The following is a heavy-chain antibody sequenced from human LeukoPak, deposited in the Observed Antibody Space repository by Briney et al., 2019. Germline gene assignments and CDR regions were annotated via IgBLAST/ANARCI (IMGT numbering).Heavy chain of an antibody. CDR1: GYTFTDYA. V-gene: IGHV1-46*01. CDR2: FYPNSAYT. J-gene: IGHJ6*02. Sequence: ASVTVSCKASGYTFTDYAVHWVRQAPGQGLEWLGIFYPNSAYTIYAQTFQGRVTMTGDASTDSAYMELSSLRSEDTAIYFCAREALSEAFGLDVWGQGTTVTVSS. CDR3: AREALSEAFGLDV.